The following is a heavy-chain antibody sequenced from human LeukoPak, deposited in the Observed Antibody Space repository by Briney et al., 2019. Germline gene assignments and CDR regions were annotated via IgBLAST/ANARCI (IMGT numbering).Heavy chain of an antibody. CDR1: GGSISSYY. J-gene: IGHJ4*02. CDR3: AGHHPRNTVDY. V-gene: IGHV4-59*08. Sequence: SETLSLTCTVSGGSISSYYWSWIRQPPGKGLEWIGYIYYSGSTNYNPSLKSRVTISVDTSKNQFSLKLSSVTAADTAVYYCAGHHPRNTVDYWGQGTLVTVSS. CDR2: IYYSGST. D-gene: IGHD2/OR15-2a*01.